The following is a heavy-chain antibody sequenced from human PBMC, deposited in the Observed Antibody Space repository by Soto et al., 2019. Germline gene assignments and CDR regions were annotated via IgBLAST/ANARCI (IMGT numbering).Heavy chain of an antibody. J-gene: IGHJ3*02. D-gene: IGHD2-15*01. CDR1: GGSLSGYY. Sequence: AGTLSLTCAVSGGSLSGYYWTWIRQSPVKGLEWIGEILHSGSTNYNPSLKSRVTISVDTSKNQFSLKLTSVTAADTAVYYCARVASGGTYDAFDIWGQGTMVTVSS. V-gene: IGHV4-34*12. CDR3: ARVASGGTYDAFDI. CDR2: ILHSGST.